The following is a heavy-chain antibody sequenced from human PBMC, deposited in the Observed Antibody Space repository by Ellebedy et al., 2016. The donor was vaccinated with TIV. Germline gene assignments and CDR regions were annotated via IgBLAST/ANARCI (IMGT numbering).Heavy chain of an antibody. D-gene: IGHD6-13*01. CDR1: GYTFTGYY. V-gene: IGHV1-46*01. J-gene: IGHJ4*02. Sequence: ASVKVSCXASGYTFTGYYMHWVRQAPGQRLEWMGIINPSGGSTSYAQKFQGRVTMTRDTSTSTVYMELSSLRSEDTAVYYCVAAAGTRFDYWGQGTLVTVSS. CDR2: INPSGGST. CDR3: VAAAGTRFDY.